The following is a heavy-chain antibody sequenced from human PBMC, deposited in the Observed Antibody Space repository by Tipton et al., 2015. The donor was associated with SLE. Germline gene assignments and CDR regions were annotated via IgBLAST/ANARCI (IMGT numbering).Heavy chain of an antibody. J-gene: IGHJ4*02. CDR3: AGTTVTTIGFDY. CDR2: ISSSSSYI. V-gene: IGHV3-21*01. Sequence: SLRLSCAASGFTFSSYSMNWVRQAPGKGLEWVSSISSSSSYIYYADSVKGRFTISRDDAKNSLYLQMNSLRAGDTAVYYCAGTTVTTIGFDYWGQGTLVTVSS. CDR1: GFTFSSYS. D-gene: IGHD4-17*01.